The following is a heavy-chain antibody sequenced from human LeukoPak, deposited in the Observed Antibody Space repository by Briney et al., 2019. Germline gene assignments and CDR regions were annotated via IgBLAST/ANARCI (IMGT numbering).Heavy chain of an antibody. Sequence: ASVKVSCRASGYTFTDYFMHWVRQAPGQGLEWMGWMNPNSGGANYAQKFQGRVTMTRDTSTSTAYMELSRLRSDDSAVYYCARSSREQLVRWYFDLWGRGTLVTVSS. V-gene: IGHV1-2*02. J-gene: IGHJ2*01. D-gene: IGHD6-13*01. CDR1: GYTFTDYF. CDR3: ARSSREQLVRWYFDL. CDR2: MNPNSGGA.